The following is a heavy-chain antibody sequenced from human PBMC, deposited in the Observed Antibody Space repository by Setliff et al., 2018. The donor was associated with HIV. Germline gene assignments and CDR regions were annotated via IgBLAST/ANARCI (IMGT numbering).Heavy chain of an antibody. CDR1: GVTFSRYT. Sequence: ASVKVSCKASGVTFSRYTITWVRQAPGQGLEWVGGLIPFFGTANYAQKFQGRVTITTDESASTVYMELSSLRSEDTAVYYCARVVITFGDIIVTPGAFDIWGPGTKVTVSS. CDR3: ARVVITFGDIIVTPGAFDI. V-gene: IGHV1-69*05. J-gene: IGHJ3*02. D-gene: IGHD3-16*02. CDR2: LIPFFGTA.